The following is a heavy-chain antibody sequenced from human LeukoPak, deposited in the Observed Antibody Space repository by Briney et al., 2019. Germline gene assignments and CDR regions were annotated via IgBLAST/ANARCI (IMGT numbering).Heavy chain of an antibody. J-gene: IGHJ3*02. CDR2: IIPIFGTA. CDR1: GGTFSSYA. V-gene: IGHV1-69*06. CDR3: ARPRTYGADAFDI. Sequence: GASVKVSCKASGGTFSSYAISWVRQAPGQGLEWMGGIIPIFGTANYAQKFQGRVTITADKSTSTAYMELSSLRSEDTAVYYCARPRTYGADAFDIWGQGTMVTVSS. D-gene: IGHD4-17*01.